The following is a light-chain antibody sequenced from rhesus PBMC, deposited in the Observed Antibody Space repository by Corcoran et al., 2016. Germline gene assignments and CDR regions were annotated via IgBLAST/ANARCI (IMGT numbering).Light chain of an antibody. CDR3: QQYHSLPRT. Sequence: DIQMTQSPSSVSASVGDRVTITCRASQGISNYLAWYQQNPGKAPKILIYFATTLQSGVPSRFRGSGPGTEFTLIISSLQPEDFATYYCQQYHSLPRTFGQGTKVEIK. CDR1: QGISNY. CDR2: FAT. V-gene: IGKV1-25*02. J-gene: IGKJ1*01.